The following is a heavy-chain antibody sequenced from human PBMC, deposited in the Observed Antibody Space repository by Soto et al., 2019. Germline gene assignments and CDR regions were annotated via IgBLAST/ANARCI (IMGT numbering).Heavy chain of an antibody. CDR1: GFTFSSYA. Sequence: QVQLVESGGGVVQPGRSLRLSCAASGFTFSSYALHWVRQAPGKGLEWVAVISYDASKKYYADSVKGRFTISRDNSKNTLYLQMNSVRVEDTAVYYCARSVAFWSGNEPNNWFDPWGQGTLVTVSS. V-gene: IGHV3-30-3*01. D-gene: IGHD3-3*01. CDR2: ISYDASKK. J-gene: IGHJ5*02. CDR3: ARSVAFWSGNEPNNWFDP.